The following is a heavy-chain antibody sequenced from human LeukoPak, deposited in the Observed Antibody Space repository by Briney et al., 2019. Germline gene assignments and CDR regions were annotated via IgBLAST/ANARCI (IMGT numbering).Heavy chain of an antibody. CDR3: ARGRITMIKNNWFDP. Sequence: ASVTVSCKASGYTFTGYYMHWVRQAPGQGLEWMGWINPNSGGTNYAQKFQGRVTMTRDTSISTAYMELSRLRSDDTAAYYCARGRITMIKNNWFDPWGQGTLVTVSS. D-gene: IGHD3-22*01. V-gene: IGHV1-2*02. CDR1: GYTFTGYY. CDR2: INPNSGGT. J-gene: IGHJ5*02.